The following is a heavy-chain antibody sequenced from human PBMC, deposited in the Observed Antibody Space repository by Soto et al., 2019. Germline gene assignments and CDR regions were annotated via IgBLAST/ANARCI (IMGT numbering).Heavy chain of an antibody. CDR1: GFTFSDYA. V-gene: IGHV3-23*01. D-gene: IGHD4-17*01. J-gene: IGHJ4*02. CDR2: FSPSDGTT. Sequence: GRSLRLSCAASGFTFSDYAMSWFRQAPGKGLEWVSTFSPSDGTTYYADSVKGRFTISRDNSKETLYLQMNSLRAEDAAVYYCAKKNAVVFGDYGFMWGQGTLVTVSS. CDR3: AKKNAVVFGDYGFM.